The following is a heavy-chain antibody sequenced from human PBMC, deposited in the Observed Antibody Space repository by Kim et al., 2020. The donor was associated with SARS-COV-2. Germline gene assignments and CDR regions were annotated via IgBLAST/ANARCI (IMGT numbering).Heavy chain of an antibody. V-gene: IGHV4-34*01. CDR1: GGSFSGYY. CDR2: INHSGST. Sequence: SETLSLTCAVYGGSFSGYYWSWIRQPPGKGLEWIGEINHSGSTNYNPSLKSRVTISVDTSKNQFSLKLSSVTAADTAVYYCARGPSGAPADYWGQGTLVTVSS. J-gene: IGHJ4*02. D-gene: IGHD2-2*01. CDR3: ARGPSGAPADY.